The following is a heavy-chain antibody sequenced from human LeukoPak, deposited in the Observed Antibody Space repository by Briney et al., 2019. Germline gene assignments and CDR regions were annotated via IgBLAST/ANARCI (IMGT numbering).Heavy chain of an antibody. D-gene: IGHD3-9*01. V-gene: IGHV3-48*01. CDR2: ISSSSSTI. CDR1: GFTFSSYE. J-gene: IGHJ4*02. CDR3: ARVLRYFDWLTKDY. Sequence: GGSLRLSCAASGFTFSSYEMNWVRQAPGKGLEWVSYISSSSSTIYYADSVKGRFTISRDNAKNSLYLQMNSLRAEDTAVYYCARVLRYFDWLTKDYWGQGTLVTVSS.